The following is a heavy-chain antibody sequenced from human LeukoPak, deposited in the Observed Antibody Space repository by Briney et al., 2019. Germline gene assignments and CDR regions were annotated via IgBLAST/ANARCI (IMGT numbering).Heavy chain of an antibody. V-gene: IGHV1-69*05. CDR1: GGTFSSYA. Sequence: GASVKVSCKASGGTFSSYAISWVRQAPGQGLEWMGGIIPIFGTANYAQKFQGRVTITTDESTSTAYMELSSLRSEDTAVYYCARENLVDTAMVGDYYYMDVWGKGTTATVSS. CDR2: IIPIFGTA. CDR3: ARENLVDTAMVGDYYYMDV. D-gene: IGHD5-18*01. J-gene: IGHJ6*03.